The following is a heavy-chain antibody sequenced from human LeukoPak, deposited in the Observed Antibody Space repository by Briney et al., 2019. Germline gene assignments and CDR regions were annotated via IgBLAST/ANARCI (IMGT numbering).Heavy chain of an antibody. J-gene: IGHJ6*03. D-gene: IGHD5-18*01. CDR1: GGSISSASYY. V-gene: IGHV4-61*02. CDR2: IYTSGST. Sequence: KTSETLSLTCTASGGSISSASYYWSWIRQPAGKGLEWIGRIYTSGSTNYNPSLKSRVTISVDTSKNQFSLKLSSVTAADTAVYYCARARAYSYGYSYYYYYMDVWGKGTTVTVSS. CDR3: ARARAYSYGYSYYYYYMDV.